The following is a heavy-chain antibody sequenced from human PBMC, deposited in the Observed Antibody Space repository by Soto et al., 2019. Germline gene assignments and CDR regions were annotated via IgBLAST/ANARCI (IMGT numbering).Heavy chain of an antibody. Sequence: QVQLLQSGAEVKRLGASVKVSCKASGYTFSAYFIHWVLQAPGQGLEWMGWISPKSGGTNYSQKFQGWVTMTWDTSISTAYMELSRLRSDDTATYYCASSMHLGIHFGFDYWGLGTVVTVSS. CDR1: GYTFSAYF. D-gene: IGHD2-8*01. CDR2: ISPKSGGT. V-gene: IGHV1-2*03. J-gene: IGHJ4*02. CDR3: ASSMHLGIHFGFDY.